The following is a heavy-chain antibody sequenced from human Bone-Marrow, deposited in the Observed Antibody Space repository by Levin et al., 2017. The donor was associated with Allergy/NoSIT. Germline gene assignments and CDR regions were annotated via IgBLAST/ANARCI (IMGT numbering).Heavy chain of an antibody. D-gene: IGHD1-26*01. J-gene: IGHJ4*02. Sequence: GESLKISCTASGFTFGDYAMSWFRQAPGKGLEWVGFIRSKAYGGTTEYAASVKGRFTISRDDSKSIAYLQMNSLKTEDTAVYYCTRPGEWESLADYWGQGTLVTVSS. CDR1: GFTFGDYA. CDR3: TRPGEWESLADY. V-gene: IGHV3-49*03. CDR2: IRSKAYGGTT.